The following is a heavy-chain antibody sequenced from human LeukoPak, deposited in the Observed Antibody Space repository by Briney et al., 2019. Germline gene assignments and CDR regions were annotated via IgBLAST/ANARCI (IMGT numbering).Heavy chain of an antibody. Sequence: ASVKVSCKASGYTFTSYYMHWVRQAPGQGLEWMGIINPSGGSTSYAQKSQGRVTMTRDTSTSTVYMELSSLRSEDTAVYYCAGEVAAAGLFDYWGQGTLVTVSS. J-gene: IGHJ4*02. CDR2: INPSGGST. CDR1: GYTFTSYY. D-gene: IGHD6-13*01. CDR3: AGEVAAAGLFDY. V-gene: IGHV1-46*01.